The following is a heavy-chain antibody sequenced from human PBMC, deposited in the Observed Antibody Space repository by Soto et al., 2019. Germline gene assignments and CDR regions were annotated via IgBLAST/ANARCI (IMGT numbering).Heavy chain of an antibody. V-gene: IGHV3-23*01. Sequence: EVQLLESGGDLVRPGTSLRLSCAGSGFTFQQYTMSWVRQAPGAGLEWVSSIYGSAARTFYADSVKGRFTISRDNSRNTVYLQMNNLRVEDTAVYYCGKDRQPDDRWDFDWWGRGARVTVSS. CDR2: IYGSAART. D-gene: IGHD3-3*01. CDR1: GFTFQQYT. J-gene: IGHJ4*02. CDR3: GKDRQPDDRWDFDW.